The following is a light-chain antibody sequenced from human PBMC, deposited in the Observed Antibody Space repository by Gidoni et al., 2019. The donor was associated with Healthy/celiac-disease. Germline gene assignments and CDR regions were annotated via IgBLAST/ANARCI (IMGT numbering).Light chain of an antibody. CDR3: QQYGSSPFT. CDR1: QSVSSSY. Sequence: IVLTQSPDTLSLSPGERATLACRASQSVSSSYLAWYQQKPGQAPRLLIYGASSRATGIPDRFSGSGSGTDFTLTISRLEPEDFAVYYCQQYGSSPFTFGGGTKVEIK. V-gene: IGKV3-20*01. J-gene: IGKJ4*01. CDR2: GAS.